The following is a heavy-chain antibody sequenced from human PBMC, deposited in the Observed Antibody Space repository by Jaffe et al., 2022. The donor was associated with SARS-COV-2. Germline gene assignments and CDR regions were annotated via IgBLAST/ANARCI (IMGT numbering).Heavy chain of an antibody. Sequence: EVQLVESGGGLVKPGGSLRLSCAASGFTFSNAWMSWVRQAPGKGLEWVGRIKSKTDGGTTDYAAPVKGRFTISRDDSKNTLYLQMNSLKTEDTAVYYCTTDLVLLWFGESQIFDYWGQGTLVTVSS. J-gene: IGHJ4*02. CDR1: GFTFSNAW. D-gene: IGHD3-10*01. CDR2: IKSKTDGGTT. V-gene: IGHV3-15*01. CDR3: TTDLVLLWFGESQIFDY.